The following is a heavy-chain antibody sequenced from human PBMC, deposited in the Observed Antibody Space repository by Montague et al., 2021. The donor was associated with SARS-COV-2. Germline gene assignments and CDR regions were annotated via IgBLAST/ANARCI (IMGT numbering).Heavy chain of an antibody. J-gene: IGHJ6*02. V-gene: IGHV6-1*01. CDR1: GDSVSSNSAT. Sequence: CAISGDSVSSNSATWNWVRQSPSRGLEWLGRTYYRSKWYNDYAVSVGGRVTINLDTSKNQFSLQLNSVTPEDTAIYYCTSGREGNYNVMDVWGQGTTVTVSS. CDR3: TSGREGNYNVMDV. CDR2: TYYRSKWYN. D-gene: IGHD1-1*01.